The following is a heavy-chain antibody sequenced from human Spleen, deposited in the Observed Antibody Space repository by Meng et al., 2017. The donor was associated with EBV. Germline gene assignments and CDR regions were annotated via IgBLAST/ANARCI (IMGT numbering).Heavy chain of an antibody. J-gene: IGHJ4*02. CDR2: IYWDDDK. D-gene: IGHD6-13*01. CDR3: VHTSTPSSWQPDF. Sequence: QSTFKEPGPTLEKPTQTLTLTCTFSGFSLDTSGVAVGWIRQPPGKPLEWLALIYWDDDKRYSPSLENRLTITRGTSRNQVVLTITNVDPADTGTYFCVHTSTPSSWQPDFWGQGILVTVSS. CDR1: GFSLDTSGVA. V-gene: IGHV2-5*02.